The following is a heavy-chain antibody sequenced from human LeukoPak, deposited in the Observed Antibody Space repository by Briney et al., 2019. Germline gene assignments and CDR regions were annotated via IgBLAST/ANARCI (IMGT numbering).Heavy chain of an antibody. Sequence: QPGGTLRLSCAASEFTFSTFWMSWVRQAPGKGLVLVANIKQDGSEKNYVVFVKGRFTISRDNANNSLYLQMNSLTAEDTAVYYCARVACSGATCQYFQRYFDYWGQGTLVTVSS. D-gene: IGHD2-15*01. CDR2: IKQDGSEK. J-gene: IGHJ4*02. CDR3: ARVACSGATCQYFQRYFDY. CDR1: EFTFSTFW. V-gene: IGHV3-7*05.